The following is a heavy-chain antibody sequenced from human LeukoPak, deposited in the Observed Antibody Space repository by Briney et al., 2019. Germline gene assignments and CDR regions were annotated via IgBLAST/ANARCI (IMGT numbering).Heavy chain of an antibody. V-gene: IGHV3-11*06. Sequence: GGSLRLSCAASGSTFSDYYMSWIRQAPGKGLEWVSDISSSSSYTNYADSVKGRFTISRDNAKNSLYLQMNSLRAEDTAVYYCARPLTGDYVDYWGQGTLVTVSS. CDR1: GSTFSDYY. J-gene: IGHJ4*02. CDR3: ARPLTGDYVDY. D-gene: IGHD1-14*01. CDR2: ISSSSSYT.